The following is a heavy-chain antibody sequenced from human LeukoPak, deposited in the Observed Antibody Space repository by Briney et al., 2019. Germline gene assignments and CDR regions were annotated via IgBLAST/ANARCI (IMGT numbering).Heavy chain of an antibody. CDR1: GFTFSSYA. J-gene: IGHJ4*02. V-gene: IGHV3-23*01. CDR3: AKSTWLWDFDY. Sequence: GSLRLSCAASGFTFSSYAMSWVRQAPGKGLEWVSAISGSGGNTYYADSVKGRFTISRDNSKNTLYLQMDSLRAEDTAVYYCAKSTWLWDFDYWGQGTLVTVSS. D-gene: IGHD5-18*01. CDR2: ISGSGGNT.